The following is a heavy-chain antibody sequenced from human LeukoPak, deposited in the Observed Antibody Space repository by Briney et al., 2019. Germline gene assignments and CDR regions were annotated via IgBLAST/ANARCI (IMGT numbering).Heavy chain of an antibody. Sequence: SETLSLTCTVSGGSISSSSYYWGWIRQPPGKGLEWIGSIYYSGSTYYNPSLKSRVTISVDTSKNQFSLKLSPVTAADTAVYYCARRPWNNWNYVYAFDIWGQGTMVTVSS. CDR2: IYYSGST. CDR3: ARRPWNNWNYVYAFDI. J-gene: IGHJ3*02. V-gene: IGHV4-39*01. CDR1: GGSISSSSYY. D-gene: IGHD1-7*01.